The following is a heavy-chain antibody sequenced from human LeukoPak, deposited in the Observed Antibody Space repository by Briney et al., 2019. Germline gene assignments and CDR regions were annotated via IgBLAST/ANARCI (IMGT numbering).Heavy chain of an antibody. Sequence: PGGSLRLSCAASGFTFHDYAMHWVRQAPGKGLEWVSGISWNSGSMGYADSVKGRFTISRDNAKNSLYLQMNSLRADDTALYYCAKALYGSDMDVWGQGTTVIVSS. D-gene: IGHD3-10*01. CDR3: AKALYGSDMDV. J-gene: IGHJ6*02. CDR2: ISWNSGSM. V-gene: IGHV3-9*01. CDR1: GFTFHDYA.